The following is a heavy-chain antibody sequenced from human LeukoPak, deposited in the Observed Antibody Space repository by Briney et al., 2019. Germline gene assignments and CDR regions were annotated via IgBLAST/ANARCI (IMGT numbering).Heavy chain of an antibody. CDR2: ISGSGGST. D-gene: IGHD5-24*01. CDR3: AKRDVEMATIKSSFDY. V-gene: IGHV3-23*01. CDR1: GFTFSSYA. Sequence: PGGSLRLSCAASGFTFSSYAMSWVRQAPGKGLEWVSAISGSGGSTYYADSVKGRFTISRDNSKNTLYLKMNSLRAEDTAVYYCAKRDVEMATIKSSFDYWGQGTLVTVSS. J-gene: IGHJ4*02.